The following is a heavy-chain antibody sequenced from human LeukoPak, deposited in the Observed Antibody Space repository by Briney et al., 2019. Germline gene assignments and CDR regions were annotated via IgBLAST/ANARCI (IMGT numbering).Heavy chain of an antibody. J-gene: IGHJ6*03. Sequence: GGSLRLSCAASGFAFGSYSINWVRQAPGKGLEWVSSITSRSTYINYANSAQGRFTISRDNAQNSLYLQMNSLRAEDTAVYYCARVLLGATTINYYYYYMDVWGKGTTVTVSS. CDR1: GFAFGSYS. CDR3: ARVLLGATTINYYYYYMDV. V-gene: IGHV3-21*01. CDR2: ITSRSTYI. D-gene: IGHD1-26*01.